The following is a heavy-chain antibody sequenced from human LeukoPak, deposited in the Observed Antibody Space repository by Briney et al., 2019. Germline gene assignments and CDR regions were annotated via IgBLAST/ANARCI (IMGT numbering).Heavy chain of an antibody. Sequence: GASVRVSCRVSGYVLIELSMHWVRQAPGKGLEWMGGFDPEDGETIYAQKFQGRVTMTEDTSTDTAYMELSSLRSEDTAVYYCATTRLGSSWYDAFDIWGQGTMVTVSS. CDR1: GYVLIELS. CDR3: ATTRLGSSWYDAFDI. D-gene: IGHD6-13*01. V-gene: IGHV1-24*01. J-gene: IGHJ3*02. CDR2: FDPEDGET.